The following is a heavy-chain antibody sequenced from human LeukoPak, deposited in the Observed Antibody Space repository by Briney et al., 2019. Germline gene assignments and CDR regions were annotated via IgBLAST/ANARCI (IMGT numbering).Heavy chain of an antibody. CDR1: GGSISDYY. D-gene: IGHD1-26*01. Sequence: SETLSLTCTVSGGSISDYYWTWIRQPPGKGLEWIGYIYYSGSTNYNPSLMGRVTISVDTSKNQFSLKLRSVTAADTAVYYCARDMRYPEYWGQGTLVTVSS. J-gene: IGHJ4*02. V-gene: IGHV4-59*01. CDR3: ARDMRYPEY. CDR2: IYYSGST.